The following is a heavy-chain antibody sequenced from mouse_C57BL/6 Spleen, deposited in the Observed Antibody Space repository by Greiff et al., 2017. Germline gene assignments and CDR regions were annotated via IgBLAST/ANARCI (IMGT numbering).Heavy chain of an antibody. Sequence: QVQLQQPGAELVKPGASVKLSCKASGYTFTSYWMHWVKQRPGQGLEWIGMIHPNSGSTNYNEKFKSKATLTVDKSSSTAYMQLSSLTSEDSAVYYCARPKEYGYDYAMDYWGQGTSVTVSS. CDR2: IHPNSGST. D-gene: IGHD2-2*01. CDR3: ARPKEYGYDYAMDY. CDR1: GYTFTSYW. J-gene: IGHJ4*01. V-gene: IGHV1-64*01.